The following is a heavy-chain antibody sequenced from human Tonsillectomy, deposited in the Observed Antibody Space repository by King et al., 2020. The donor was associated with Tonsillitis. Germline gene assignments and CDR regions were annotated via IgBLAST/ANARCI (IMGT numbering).Heavy chain of an antibody. V-gene: IGHV4-61*08. J-gene: IGHJ5*02. CDR3: AGSVIMAVLGGFDP. D-gene: IGHD2-8*01. Sequence: QLQESGPGLVKPSETLSLTCTVSGASVSSGGYYWSWIRQPPGKGLEWIGNIYYDGSNYNPSLKSRVTISVDTSRNQFSLKLTSVTAADTAVYYCAGSVIMAVLGGFDPWGQGTLVTVSS. CDR1: GASVSSGGYY. CDR2: IYYDGS.